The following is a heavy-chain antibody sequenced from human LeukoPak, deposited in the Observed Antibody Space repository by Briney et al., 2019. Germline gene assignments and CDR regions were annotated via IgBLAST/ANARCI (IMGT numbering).Heavy chain of an antibody. Sequence: ASVKVSCKASGYTFTSYYMHWVRQAPGQGLEWMGWINPNSGNTGYAQKFQGRVTMTRNTSISTAYMELSSLRSEDTAVYYCARPPRRSGRGVISYYYYYMDVWGKGTTVTISS. J-gene: IGHJ6*03. CDR1: GYTFTSYY. CDR3: ARPPRRSGRGVISYYYYYMDV. V-gene: IGHV1-8*02. CDR2: INPNSGNT. D-gene: IGHD3-10*01.